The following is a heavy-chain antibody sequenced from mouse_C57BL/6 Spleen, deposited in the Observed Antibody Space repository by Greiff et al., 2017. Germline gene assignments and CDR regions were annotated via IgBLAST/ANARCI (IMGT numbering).Heavy chain of an antibody. CDR1: GFNIKDDY. J-gene: IGHJ2*01. V-gene: IGHV14-4*01. D-gene: IGHD1-1*01. CDR2: IDPENGDT. CDR3: TYYGSSLYCFDY. Sequence: VQLQQSGAELVRPGASVKLSCTASGFNIKDDYMHWVKQRPEQGLEWIGWIDPENGDTEYASKFQGKATITADTSSNPAYLQLSSLTSKDTAVYYCTYYGSSLYCFDYWGQGTTLTVSS.